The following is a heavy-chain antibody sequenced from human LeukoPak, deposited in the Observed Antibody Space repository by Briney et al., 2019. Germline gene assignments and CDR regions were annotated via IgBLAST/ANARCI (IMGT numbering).Heavy chain of an antibody. D-gene: IGHD3-10*01. V-gene: IGHV3-23*01. CDR3: AKCRGGVVGSWYFDF. CDR1: GFTLSSYE. J-gene: IGHJ2*01. Sequence: GGSLRLSCAASGFTLSSYEMNWVRQAPGKGLEWVSTISGSGGSTYYADSVKGRFTISRDNSKNTLYLQMNSLGAEDTAVYYCAKCRGGVVGSWYFDFWGRGTLVTVSS. CDR2: ISGSGGST.